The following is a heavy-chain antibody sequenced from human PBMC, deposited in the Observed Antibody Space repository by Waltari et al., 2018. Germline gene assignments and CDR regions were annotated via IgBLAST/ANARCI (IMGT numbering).Heavy chain of an antibody. D-gene: IGHD3-3*01. Sequence: EVQLVESGGGLVKPGGSLRLSCAASGFTFSIYSMNWVRQAPGKGLEWVSSISSSSTYTYYADSLKGRFTISRDNAKNSLYLQMNSLRVEDTAVYYCARVPSTGFWSGYYDYLDYWGQGTLVTVSS. J-gene: IGHJ4*02. CDR3: ARVPSTGFWSGYYDYLDY. CDR1: GFTFSIYS. V-gene: IGHV3-21*01. CDR2: ISSSSTYT.